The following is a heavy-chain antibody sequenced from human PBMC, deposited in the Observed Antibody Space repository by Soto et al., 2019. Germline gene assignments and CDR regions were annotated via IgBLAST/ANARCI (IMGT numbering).Heavy chain of an antibody. D-gene: IGHD1-26*01. V-gene: IGHV4-59*01. J-gene: IGHJ4*02. CDR1: GGSLSSYY. Sequence: SETLSLTCTVSGGSLSSYYWSWIRQPPGKGLEWIGYIYYSGSTNYNPSLKSRVTISVDTSKNQFSLKLSSLTAADTAVYYCARRYGGNFDYWGQGTLVTVSS. CDR2: IYYSGST. CDR3: ARRYGGNFDY.